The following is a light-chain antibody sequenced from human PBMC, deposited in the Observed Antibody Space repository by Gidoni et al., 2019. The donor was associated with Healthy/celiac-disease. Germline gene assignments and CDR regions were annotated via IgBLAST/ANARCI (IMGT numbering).Light chain of an antibody. CDR2: AAS. V-gene: IGKV1-8*01. J-gene: IGKJ2*01. CDR1: QGISSY. CDR3: QQYYSYPRT. Sequence: AIRLTQSPSSLSASTGDRVTITCRASQGISSYLAWYQQKPGKAPKLLIDAASTLQSGVPSWFSGSGSGTDFILTIRCLQSEYFATYYCQQYYSYPRTFGQGTKLEIK.